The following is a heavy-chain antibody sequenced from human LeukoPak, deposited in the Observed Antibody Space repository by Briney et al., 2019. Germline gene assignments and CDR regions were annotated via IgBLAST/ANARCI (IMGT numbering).Heavy chain of an antibody. CDR2: ISGSGAST. CDR3: ARDSSHYLGSSDY. V-gene: IGHV3-23*01. Sequence: GGSLRLSCLTSGFTLSTNAMSWVRQAPGKGLEWISGISGSGASTYYADSMKGRFTISRDNTKNTLNLQMNGLRDEDTAIYYCARDSSHYLGSSDYWGQGALVTVSS. J-gene: IGHJ4*02. D-gene: IGHD6-6*01. CDR1: GFTLSTNA.